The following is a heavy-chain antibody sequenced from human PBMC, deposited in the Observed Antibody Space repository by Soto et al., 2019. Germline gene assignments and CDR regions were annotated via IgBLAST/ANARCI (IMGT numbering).Heavy chain of an antibody. Sequence: QVQLVQSGAEVKKPGSSVKVSCQASGGTFSGYALTWVRQAPGQGLEWMGEFVPLFGSTNYAQKFAGSITIIADESPSTGYMELSTLRSEDTAVYYCATHALGTSSPPYFDNWGQGTLVTVSS. CDR3: ATHALGTSSPPYFDN. J-gene: IGHJ4*02. V-gene: IGHV1-69*01. CDR1: GGTFSGYA. CDR2: FVPLFGST.